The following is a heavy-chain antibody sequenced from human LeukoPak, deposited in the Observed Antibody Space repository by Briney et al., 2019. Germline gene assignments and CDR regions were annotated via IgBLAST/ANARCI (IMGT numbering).Heavy chain of an antibody. V-gene: IGHV1-2*02. CDR2: INPNSGGT. D-gene: IGHD2-2*01. Sequence: ASVKVSCKASGYTFTGYYMHWVRQAPGQGLEWMGWINPNSGGTNYAQKFQGRVTMTRDTSISTAYMELSSLRSEDTAVYYCAREVPAAVFLFDYWGQGTLVTVSS. CDR1: GYTFTGYY. CDR3: AREVPAAVFLFDY. J-gene: IGHJ4*02.